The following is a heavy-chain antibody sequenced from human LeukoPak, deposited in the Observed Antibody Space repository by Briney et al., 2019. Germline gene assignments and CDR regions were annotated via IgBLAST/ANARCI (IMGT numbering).Heavy chain of an antibody. V-gene: IGHV4-59*01. D-gene: IGHD4-23*01. J-gene: IGHJ3*02. CDR2: IYYSGST. CDR1: GGSISSYY. Sequence: SETLSLTCTVSGGSISSYYWSWIRQPPGKGLEWIGYIYYSGSTNCNPSVKSRVAMSVDTSKKQFSLRLSSLTAADTAVYYCARGGTAVIAPYAFDIWGQGTMVTVSS. CDR3: ARGGTAVIAPYAFDI.